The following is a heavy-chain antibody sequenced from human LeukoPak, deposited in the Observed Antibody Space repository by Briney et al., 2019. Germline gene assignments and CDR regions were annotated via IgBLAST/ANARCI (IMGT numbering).Heavy chain of an antibody. CDR3: ARVSGRLERQSDLDY. CDR2: ISGDSTYI. J-gene: IGHJ4*02. D-gene: IGHD1-1*01. V-gene: IGHV3-21*01. CDR1: GFTFSRYG. Sequence: GGSLGLSCGASGFTFSRYGMHWVRQAPGKGLEWVSSISGDSTYIYNAGSVKGRFTISRDNAQASLYLQMISLRADDTAVYYCARVSGRLERQSDLDYWGQGTLVIVSS.